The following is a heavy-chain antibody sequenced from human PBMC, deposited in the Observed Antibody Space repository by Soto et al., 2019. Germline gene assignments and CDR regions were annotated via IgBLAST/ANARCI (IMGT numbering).Heavy chain of an antibody. CDR2: ISWNSGSI. J-gene: IGHJ3*02. D-gene: IGHD6-19*01. CDR1: GFTFDDYA. V-gene: IGHV3-9*01. Sequence: EVQLVESGGGLVQPGRSLRLSCAASGFTFDDYAMHWVRQAPGKGLEWVSGISWNSGSIGYADSVKGRFTISRDNAKNSLYLQMNSLRAEDTALYYCAKGRVGGWYAAFDIWGQGTMVTVSS. CDR3: AKGRVGGWYAAFDI.